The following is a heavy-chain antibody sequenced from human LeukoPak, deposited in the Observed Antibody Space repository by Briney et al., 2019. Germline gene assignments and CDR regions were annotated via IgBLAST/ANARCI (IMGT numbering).Heavy chain of an antibody. J-gene: IGHJ6*02. CDR3: ARAPFSYYYGMDV. D-gene: IGHD3-3*01. V-gene: IGHV4-34*01. CDR2: INHSGST. Sequence: SETLSLTCAVYGGSFSGYYWSWIRQPPGKGLEWIGEINHSGSTNYNPSLKSRVTISVDKSKNQFSLKLSSVTAADTAVYYCARAPFSYYYGMDVWGQGTTVTVSS. CDR1: GGSFSGYY.